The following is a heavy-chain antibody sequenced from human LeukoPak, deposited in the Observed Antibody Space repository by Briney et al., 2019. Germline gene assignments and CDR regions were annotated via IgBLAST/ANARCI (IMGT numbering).Heavy chain of an antibody. D-gene: IGHD6-13*01. CDR1: GFTFSSYV. J-gene: IGHJ4*02. CDR2: ISSDGNDK. Sequence: SGGSLRLSCAASGFTFSSYVMSWVRQAPGKGLEWVAVISSDGNDKYHADSVRGRFTISRDNSKNTLYLQMNSLRAEDTAVYYCAKDRDVGAAGYYFGYWGQGTLLTVSA. V-gene: IGHV3-30*18. CDR3: AKDRDVGAAGYYFGY.